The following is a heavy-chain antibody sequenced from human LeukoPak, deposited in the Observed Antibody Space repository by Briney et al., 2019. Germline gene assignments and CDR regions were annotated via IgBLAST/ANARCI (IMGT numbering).Heavy chain of an antibody. J-gene: IGHJ4*02. V-gene: IGHV3-23*01. CDR3: AKGGEVQQWLVNDY. D-gene: IGHD6-19*01. CDR1: GYTFSDYY. CDR2: ISGSGGST. Sequence: GGSLRLSCAASGYTFSDYYMSWIRQAPGKGLEWVSAISGSGGSTYYADSVKGRFTISRDNSKNTLYLQMNSLRAEDTAVYYCAKGGEVQQWLVNDYWGQGTLVTVSS.